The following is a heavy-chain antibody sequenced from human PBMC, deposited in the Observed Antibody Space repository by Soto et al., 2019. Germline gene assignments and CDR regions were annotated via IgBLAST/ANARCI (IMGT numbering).Heavy chain of an antibody. CDR1: GYTFTGYY. D-gene: IGHD6-6*01. Sequence: ASVKVSCKASGYTFTGYYMHWVRQAPGQGLERMGWINPNSGGTNYAQKFQGRVTMTRDTSISTAYMELSRLRSDDTAVYYCARDEGIAARLSYYYYGMDVWGQGTTVTVSS. CDR2: INPNSGGT. V-gene: IGHV1-2*02. CDR3: ARDEGIAARLSYYYYGMDV. J-gene: IGHJ6*02.